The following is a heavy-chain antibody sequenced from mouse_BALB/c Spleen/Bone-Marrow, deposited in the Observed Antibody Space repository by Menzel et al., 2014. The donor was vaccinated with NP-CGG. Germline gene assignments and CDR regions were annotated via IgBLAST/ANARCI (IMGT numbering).Heavy chain of an antibody. J-gene: IGHJ2*01. CDR2: INPGSGGT. CDR3: ARRIYYAMGY. Sequence: VQLHQSGPELVRPGTSVKVSCKASGYAFTNYLMEWIKQRPGQGLEWIGVINPGSGGTNYNEKFKGKATLTADKSSSTAYMQLSSLTSDDSAVYFCARRIYYAMGYWGQGTTLTVSS. D-gene: IGHD2-1*01. V-gene: IGHV1-54*01. CDR1: GYAFTNYL.